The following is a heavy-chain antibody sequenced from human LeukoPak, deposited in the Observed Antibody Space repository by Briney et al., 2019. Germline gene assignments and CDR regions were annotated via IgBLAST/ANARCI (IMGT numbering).Heavy chain of an antibody. CDR1: GMTLSTYL. J-gene: IGHJ3*02. Sequence: GGSLRLSRVASGMTLSTYLLSSVRQAPGKGPEWVANIRGDGGERHYAASVQGRFTISRDNAENSLSLQMNNLRAEDTAVYFCARGFGGTYYTDGFDIWGQGTIVTVSS. D-gene: IGHD1-26*01. CDR3: ARGFGGTYYTDGFDI. CDR2: IRGDGGER. V-gene: IGHV3-7*02.